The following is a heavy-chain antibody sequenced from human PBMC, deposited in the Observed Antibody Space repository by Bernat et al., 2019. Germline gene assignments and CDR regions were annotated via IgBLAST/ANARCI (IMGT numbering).Heavy chain of an antibody. V-gene: IGHV4-59*01. J-gene: IGHJ3*01. D-gene: IGHD3-22*01. CDR3: ARENYYDSSGYYWFDP. Sequence: QVQLQESGPGLVKPSETLSLTCTVSGGSISSYYWSWIRQPPGKGLEWIGYIYYSGSTNYNPSLKSRVTISVDTSKNQFSLKLSSVTAADTAVYYCARENYYDSSGYYWFDPWGQGTMVTVSS. CDR2: IYYSGST. CDR1: GGSISSYY.